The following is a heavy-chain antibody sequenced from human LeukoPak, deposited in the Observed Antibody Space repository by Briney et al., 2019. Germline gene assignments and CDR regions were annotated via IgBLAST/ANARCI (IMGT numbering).Heavy chain of an antibody. D-gene: IGHD3-9*01. CDR3: ARSPYFDHYFDY. V-gene: IGHV4-59*08. CDR1: GGSISSYY. Sequence: SETLSLTCTVSGGSISSYYWSWIRQPPGKGLEWIGYIYYSGGTNYNPSLKSRVTISVDTSKNQFSLKLSSVTAADTAVYYCARSPYFDHYFDYWGRGTLVTVSS. CDR2: IYYSGGT. J-gene: IGHJ4*02.